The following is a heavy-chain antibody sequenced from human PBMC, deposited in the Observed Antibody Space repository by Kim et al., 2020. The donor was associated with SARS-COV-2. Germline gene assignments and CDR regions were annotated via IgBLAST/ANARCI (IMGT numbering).Heavy chain of an antibody. CDR2: ITGSGGST. J-gene: IGHJ4*02. V-gene: IGHV3-23*01. CDR1: GFTFSTNA. D-gene: IGHD4-17*01. CDR3: AKETTTVVTPGVDY. Sequence: GVSLRLSCGASGFTFSTNAMSWVRQAPGRGLEWVSAITGSGGSTYYADSVKGRFTISRDNSKNTLYLQMNSLRAEDTAVYFCAKETTTVVTPGVDYWGQGTLVTVSS.